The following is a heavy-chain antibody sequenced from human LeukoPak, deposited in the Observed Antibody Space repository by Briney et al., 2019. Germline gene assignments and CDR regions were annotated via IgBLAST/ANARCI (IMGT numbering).Heavy chain of an antibody. CDR2: MNPNSGNT. Sequence: ASVKVSCKTSGYTFTSYDINWVRQATGQGLEWMGWMNPNSGNTGYAQKFQGRVTMTRNTSISTAYMELSSLRSEDTAVYYCARGSSYYYDSSGYSIDYWGQGTLVTVSS. J-gene: IGHJ4*02. V-gene: IGHV1-8*01. D-gene: IGHD3-22*01. CDR1: GYTFTSYD. CDR3: ARGSSYYYDSSGYSIDY.